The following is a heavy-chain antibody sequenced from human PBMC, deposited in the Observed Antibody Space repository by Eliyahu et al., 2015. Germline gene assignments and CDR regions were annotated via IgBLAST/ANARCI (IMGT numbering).Heavy chain of an antibody. CDR3: AREGNCSGGSCYSTAYYYYGMDV. CDR2: IIPIFGTA. V-gene: IGHV1-69*01. Sequence: QVQLVQSGAEVKKPGSXVKVSCKASGGTFSSYAISWVRRAPGQGLEWMGGIIPIFGTANYAQKFQGRVTITADESTSTAYMELSSLRSEDTAVYYCAREGNCSGGSCYSTAYYYYGMDVWGQGTTVTVSS. CDR1: GGTFSSYA. D-gene: IGHD2-15*01. J-gene: IGHJ6*02.